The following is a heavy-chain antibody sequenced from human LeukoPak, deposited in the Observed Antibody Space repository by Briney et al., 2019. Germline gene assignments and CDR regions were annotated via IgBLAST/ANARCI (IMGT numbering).Heavy chain of an antibody. J-gene: IGHJ4*02. V-gene: IGHV4-39*07. D-gene: IGHD4-17*01. CDR1: GGSISSSSYY. Sequence: PSETLSLTCTVSGGSISSSSYYWGWIRQPPGKGLEWIGSIYYSGSTYYNPSLKSRVTISVDTSKNQFSLKLSSVTAADTAVYYCARAIDRGGVTTFDYWGQGTLVTVSS. CDR3: ARAIDRGGVTTFDY. CDR2: IYYSGST.